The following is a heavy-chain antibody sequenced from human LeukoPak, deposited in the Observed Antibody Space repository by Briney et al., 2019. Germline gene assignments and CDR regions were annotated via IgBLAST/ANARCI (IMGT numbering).Heavy chain of an antibody. V-gene: IGHV3-30*02. Sequence: AGGSLRLSCAASGFTFRSYGMHWVRQAPGKGLEWVTFIRNDGTTKYYADSVKGRFTISRDNAKNSLYLQMNSLRAEDTAVYYCASNWYYYGSGSYFYFDYWGQGTLVTVSS. CDR1: GFTFRSYG. D-gene: IGHD3-10*01. CDR2: IRNDGTTK. CDR3: ASNWYYYGSGSYFYFDY. J-gene: IGHJ4*02.